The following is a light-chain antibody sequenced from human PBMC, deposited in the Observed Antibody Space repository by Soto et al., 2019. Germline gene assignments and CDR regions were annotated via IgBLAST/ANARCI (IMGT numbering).Light chain of an antibody. CDR3: QQANSFPLT. V-gene: IGKV1-12*01. Sequence: IHMTQSPSSVSASVGYRVTITCRASQGISSWLAWYQQRKGRAPKLLIYAASSLQSGVPSRFSGSGYGTDFNLTINNLQTEDFATYYCQQANSFPLTFGQGTRLEIK. J-gene: IGKJ5*01. CDR2: AAS. CDR1: QGISSW.